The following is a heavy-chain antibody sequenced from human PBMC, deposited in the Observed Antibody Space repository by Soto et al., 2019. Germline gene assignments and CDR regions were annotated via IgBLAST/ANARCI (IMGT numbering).Heavy chain of an antibody. CDR1: GYTFTGYY. J-gene: IGHJ6*02. Sequence: ASVKVSCKASGYTFTGYYMHWVRQAPGQGLEWMGWINPNSGGTNYAQKFQGWVTMTRDTSISTAYMELSRLRSDDTAVYYCARVGALGGKGDWLGMDVWGQGTTVTVSS. CDR3: ARVGALGGKGDWLGMDV. V-gene: IGHV1-2*04. CDR2: INPNSGGT. D-gene: IGHD3-16*01.